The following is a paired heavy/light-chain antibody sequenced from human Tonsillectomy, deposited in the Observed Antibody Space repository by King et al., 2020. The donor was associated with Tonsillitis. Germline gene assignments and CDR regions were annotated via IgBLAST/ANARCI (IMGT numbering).Heavy chain of an antibody. J-gene: IGHJ4*02. CDR1: GGSITNGSYY. CDR3: ARETIPAYSYGYEDYFDY. CDR2: IYTSGST. V-gene: IGHV4-61*02. D-gene: IGHD5-18*01. Sequence: QVQLQESGPGLVKPSQTLSLTCTVSGGSITNGSYYWSWIRQPAGKGLEWIGRIYTSGSTNYNPSLKSRVTISVDTSKNQFSLKLSSVTAADTAVYYCARETIPAYSYGYEDYFDYWGQGTLVTVSS.
Light chain of an antibody. J-gene: IGKJ4*01. Sequence: DIQMTQSPSSLSASVGDRVTITCQASQDISNYLNWYQQKPGKAPKLLIYDASNLETGVPSRFSGSGSGTDFTFTISSLQPEDIAAYYCQQYDNLPLTFGGGTKVEIK. V-gene: IGKV1-33*01. CDR3: QQYDNLPLT. CDR2: DAS. CDR1: QDISNY.